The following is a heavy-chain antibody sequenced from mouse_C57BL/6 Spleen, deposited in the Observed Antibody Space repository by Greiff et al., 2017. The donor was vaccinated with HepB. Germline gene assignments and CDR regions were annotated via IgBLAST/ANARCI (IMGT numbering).Heavy chain of an antibody. CDR2: INPGSGGT. CDR3: ARSRQLRDSWFAY. Sequence: VQLQQSGAELVRPGTSVKVSCKASGYAFTNYLIEWVKQRPGQGLEWIGVINPGSGGTNYNEKFKGKATLTADKSSSTAYMQLSSLTSEDSAVYFWARSRQLRDSWFAYWGQGTLVTVSA. J-gene: IGHJ3*01. D-gene: IGHD3-2*02. CDR1: GYAFTNYL. V-gene: IGHV1-54*01.